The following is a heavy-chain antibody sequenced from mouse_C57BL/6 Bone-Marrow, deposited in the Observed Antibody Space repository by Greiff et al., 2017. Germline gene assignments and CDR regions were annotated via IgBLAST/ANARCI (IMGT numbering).Heavy chain of an antibody. CDR2: ISSGGSYT. D-gene: IGHD1-1*01. J-gene: IGHJ1*03. Sequence: EVQVVESGGDLVKPGGSLKLSCAASGFTFSSYGMSWVRQTPDKRLEWVATISSGGSYTYYPDSVKGRFTISRDNAKNTLYLQMSSLKSEDTAMYYCARHGSYDYGSSYGYWYFDVWGTGTTVTVSS. CDR1: GFTFSSYG. CDR3: ARHGSYDYGSSYGYWYFDV. V-gene: IGHV5-6*01.